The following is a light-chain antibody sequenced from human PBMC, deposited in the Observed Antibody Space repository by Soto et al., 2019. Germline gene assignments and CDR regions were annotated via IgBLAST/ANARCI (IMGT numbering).Light chain of an antibody. CDR1: SSKIGSNS. CDR2: SND. V-gene: IGLV1-44*01. CDR3: AAWDDSLNGYV. Sequence: QSVLTQPPSASGTPGQRVTISCPGSSSKIGSNSVNWYQQLPGTAPKLLIYSNDRRPSGVPDRFSGSKSGTSASLAISGLQSEDEADYYCAAWDDSLNGYVFGTG. J-gene: IGLJ1*01.